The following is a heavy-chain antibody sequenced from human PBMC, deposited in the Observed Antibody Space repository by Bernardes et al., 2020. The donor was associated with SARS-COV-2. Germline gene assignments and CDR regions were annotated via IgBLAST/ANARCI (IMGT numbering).Heavy chain of an antibody. D-gene: IGHD6-19*01. CDR2: ISHDGSKK. CDR3: AKAPYSSGWYYFDN. V-gene: IGHV3-30*18. CDR1: GFTFRSYG. Sequence: GGSLRLSCAASGFTFRSYGIHWVRQAPGKGLEWVAAISHDGSKKYYADTVRGRFTISRDNSRNTLSLQMTSLSGEDTAVYYCAKAPYSSGWYYFDNWGRGTMVTVSS. J-gene: IGHJ4*02.